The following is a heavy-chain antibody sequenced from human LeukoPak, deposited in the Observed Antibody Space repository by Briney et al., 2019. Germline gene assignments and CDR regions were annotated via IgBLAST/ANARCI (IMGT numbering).Heavy chain of an antibody. CDR3: VQAGIYYYYGLDV. Sequence: PGGSLRLSCAASGFTFSTYALHWVRQAPGKGLEWVAVISYNGNNKYYADSVKGRFTISRDNSKNMLYLQMNSLRAEDTAVYYCVQAGIYYYYGLDVWGKGTTVTVSS. V-gene: IGHV3-30*04. J-gene: IGHJ6*04. CDR1: GFTFSTYA. D-gene: IGHD6-13*01. CDR2: ISYNGNNK.